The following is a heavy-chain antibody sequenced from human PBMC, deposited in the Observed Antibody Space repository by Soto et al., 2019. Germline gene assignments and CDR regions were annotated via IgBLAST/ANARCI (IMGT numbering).Heavy chain of an antibody. CDR3: PKRKVDSGHGYDT. J-gene: IGHJ5*02. CDR2: IFTRDSET. CDR1: GHLFNNHW. D-gene: IGHD2-15*01. Sequence: PGEALKISCKGPGHLFNNHWIGWVRQTPGKGLEWMGLIFTRDSETKTSPSFQGHVSFSVDNSINTVYLQWTSLKTTDTGIYFCPKRKVDSGHGYDTWGQGTLVTVSS. V-gene: IGHV5-51*01.